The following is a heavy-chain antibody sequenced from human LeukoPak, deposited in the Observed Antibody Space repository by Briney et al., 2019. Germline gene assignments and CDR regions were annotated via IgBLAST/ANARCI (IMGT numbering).Heavy chain of an antibody. J-gene: IGHJ6*02. D-gene: IGHD3-3*01. CDR2: IYFSGST. Sequence: SETLSLTCTVSGDSIHSFYWSWVRQPPGKGLEWIGYIYFSGSTNYHPSLKSRLTISLDTSKNQFSLKLSPVTAADTAVYYCTRSLGVVIPGGMDVWGQGTTVTVSS. V-gene: IGHV4-59*01. CDR3: TRSLGVVIPGGMDV. CDR1: GDSIHSFY.